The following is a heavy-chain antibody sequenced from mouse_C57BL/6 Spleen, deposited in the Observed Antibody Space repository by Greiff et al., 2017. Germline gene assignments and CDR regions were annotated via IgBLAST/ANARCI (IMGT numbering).Heavy chain of an antibody. J-gene: IGHJ2*01. CDR2: IDPSDSDT. Sequence: QVQLQQPGAELVMPGASVKLSCKASGYTFTSYWMHWVKQRPGQGLEWIGEIDPSDSDTNYNQKFKGKSTLTVDTSSSTAYMQLSSLTSADSAVYYDARYFLYYFCGWGQGTTLTVSS. CDR1: GYTFTSYW. V-gene: IGHV1-69*01. CDR3: ARYFLYYFCG.